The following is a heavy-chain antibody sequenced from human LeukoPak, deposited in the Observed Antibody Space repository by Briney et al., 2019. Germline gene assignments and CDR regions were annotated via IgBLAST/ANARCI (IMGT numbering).Heavy chain of an antibody. Sequence: GASVTVSCTASGYTFTSYDISWVRQAPGQGLEWMGWISAYNGNTNYAQKLQGRVTMTTDTSTSTAYMELRSLRSDDTAVYYCARDAGLYSSGWLGFDYWGQGTLVTVSS. CDR1: GYTFTSYD. CDR3: ARDAGLYSSGWLGFDY. V-gene: IGHV1-18*01. CDR2: ISAYNGNT. J-gene: IGHJ4*02. D-gene: IGHD6-19*01.